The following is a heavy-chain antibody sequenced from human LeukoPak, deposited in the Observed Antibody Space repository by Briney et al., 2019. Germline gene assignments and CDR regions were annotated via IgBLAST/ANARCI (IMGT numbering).Heavy chain of an antibody. V-gene: IGHV3-21*01. CDR2: ISSSSSYI. J-gene: IGHJ4*02. CDR3: ARTKQLVLSHLDY. D-gene: IGHD6-13*01. CDR1: GLTFSRYV. Sequence: GGSLRLSCAASGLTFSRYVMIWVRQAPGKGLEWVSSISSSSSYIYYADSVKGRFTISRDNAKNSLYLQMNSLRAEDTAVYYCARTKQLVLSHLDYWGQGTLVTVPS.